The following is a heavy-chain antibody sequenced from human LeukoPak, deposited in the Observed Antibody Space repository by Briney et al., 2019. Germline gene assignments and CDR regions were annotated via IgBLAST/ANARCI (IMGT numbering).Heavy chain of an antibody. CDR3: ARDVAMAGYYFDC. D-gene: IGHD5-18*01. J-gene: IGHJ4*02. CDR2: IYHSGST. CDR1: GGSISSNY. Sequence: SETLSLTCSVSGGSISSNYWSWIRQPPGKGLEWIGYIYHSGSTNYNPSLKSRVTISIDTSKSQFSLKLSSVTAADTAVYYCARDVAMAGYYFDCWGQGTLVTVSS. V-gene: IGHV4-59*01.